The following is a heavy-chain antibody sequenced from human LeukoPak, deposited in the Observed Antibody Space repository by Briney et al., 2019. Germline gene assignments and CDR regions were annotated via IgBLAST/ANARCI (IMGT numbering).Heavy chain of an antibody. CDR1: GGSINNTNW. CDR2: IYHSGST. CDR3: ARDYGGSGGYWYFDL. D-gene: IGHD4-23*01. V-gene: IGHV4-4*02. Sequence: PSETLSLTCAVSGGSINNTNWWTWVRQPPGQGLEWIGEIYHSGSTNYNPSLKSRVTISLDNSKNHFSLKLDSVTAADTAVYYCARDYGGSGGYWYFDLWGRGALVTVSS. J-gene: IGHJ2*01.